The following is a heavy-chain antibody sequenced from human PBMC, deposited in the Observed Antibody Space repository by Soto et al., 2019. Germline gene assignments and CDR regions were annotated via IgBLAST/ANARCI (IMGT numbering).Heavy chain of an antibody. CDR1: GGSIGSSSDY. Sequence: QLQLQESGPGLVKPSETLSLTCTVSGGSIGSSSDYWSWIRQSPGKGLDWIGSVHYSGTTYNNPSLKSRVTISIDTSKNQFSLKLSSVTAADTAVYYCARPASGSYVEFVDWGQGTLVTVSS. CDR2: VHYSGTT. V-gene: IGHV4-39*01. CDR3: ARPASGSYVEFVD. J-gene: IGHJ4*02. D-gene: IGHD1-26*01.